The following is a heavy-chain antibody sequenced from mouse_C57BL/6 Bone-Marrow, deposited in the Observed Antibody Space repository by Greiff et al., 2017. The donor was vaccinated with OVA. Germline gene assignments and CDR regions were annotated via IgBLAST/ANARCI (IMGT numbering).Heavy chain of an antibody. CDR1: GYTFTEYT. CDR3: ARHEDYDYEGEAWFAY. D-gene: IGHD2-4*01. CDR2: FYPGSGSI. J-gene: IGHJ3*01. V-gene: IGHV1-62-2*01. Sequence: VQLQQSGAELVKPGASVKLSCTASGYTFTEYTIHWVKQRSGQGLEWIGWFYPGSGSIKYNEKFKDKATLTADKSSSPVYMELSRLTSEDSAVYFCARHEDYDYEGEAWFAYWGQGTLVTVSA.